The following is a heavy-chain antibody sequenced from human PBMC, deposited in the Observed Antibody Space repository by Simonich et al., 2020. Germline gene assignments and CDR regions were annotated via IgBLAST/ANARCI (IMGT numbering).Heavy chain of an antibody. V-gene: IGHV1-2*02. Sequence: QVQLVQSGAEVKKPGASVKVSCKASGYTFTGYYMHWVRQAPGQGLEWKGWINPNRGGTNYAQKCKGRVTMTRETSISTAYMELSRLRSDDTAVYYCARDLRGSYYYYYYMDVWGKGTTVTVSS. CDR3: ARDLRGSYYYYYYMDV. D-gene: IGHD1-26*01. J-gene: IGHJ6*03. CDR1: GYTFTGYY. CDR2: INPNRGGT.